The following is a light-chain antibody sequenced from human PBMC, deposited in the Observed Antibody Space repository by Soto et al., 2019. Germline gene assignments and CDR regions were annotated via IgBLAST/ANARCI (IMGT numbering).Light chain of an antibody. J-gene: IGLJ2*01. CDR3: CSYAGDLAL. CDR2: DVS. Sequence: QSALTQPRSVSGSPGQSVTISCTGTSSDVGGYDFVSWYQQHPGKAPKLMISDVSNRPSGVPDRFSGSKSGNTASLTISGLQAEDEADYYCCSYAGDLALFGGGTKLTVL. V-gene: IGLV2-11*01. CDR1: SSDVGGYDF.